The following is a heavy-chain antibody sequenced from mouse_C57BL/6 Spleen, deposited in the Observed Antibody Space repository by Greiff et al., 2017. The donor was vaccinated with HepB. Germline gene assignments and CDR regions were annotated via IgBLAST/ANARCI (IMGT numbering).Heavy chain of an antibody. V-gene: IGHV5-4*01. D-gene: IGHD2-2*01. CDR3: ARDGYLD. CDR2: ISDGGSYT. Sequence: EVHLVESGGGLVKPGGSLKLSCAASGFTFSSYAMSWVRQTPEKRLEWVATISDGGSYTYYPDNVKGRFTISRDNAKNNLYLQMSHLKSEDTAMYYCARDGYLDWGQGTTLTVSS. J-gene: IGHJ2*01. CDR1: GFTFSSYA.